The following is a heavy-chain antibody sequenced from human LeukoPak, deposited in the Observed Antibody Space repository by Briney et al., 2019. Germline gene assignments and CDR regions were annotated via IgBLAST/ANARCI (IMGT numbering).Heavy chain of an antibody. CDR3: AREGDYGDYGPWFDP. V-gene: IGHV4-30-2*01. Sequence: PSETLPLTCAVSGGSISSGGYSWSWIRQPPGKGLEWIGYIYHSGSTYYNPSLKSRVTIPVDRSKNQFSLKLSSVTAADTAVYYCAREGDYGDYGPWFDPWGQGTLVTVSS. D-gene: IGHD4-17*01. J-gene: IGHJ5*02. CDR2: IYHSGST. CDR1: GGSISSGGYS.